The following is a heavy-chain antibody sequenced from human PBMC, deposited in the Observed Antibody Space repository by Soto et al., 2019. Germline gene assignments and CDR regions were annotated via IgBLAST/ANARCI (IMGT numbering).Heavy chain of an antibody. CDR3: ARDLGVAFDY. CDR1: GFTFSSYG. CDR2: IWYDGSNK. D-gene: IGHD2-21*01. V-gene: IGHV3-33*01. J-gene: IGHJ4*02. Sequence: QVQLVESGGGVVQPGRSLRLSCAASGFTFSSYGMHWVRQAPGKGLEWVAVIWYDGSNKYYADSVKGRFTISRDNSKNTLYLQLNSLRAQDTAVYYCARDLGVAFDYWGQGTLVTVSS.